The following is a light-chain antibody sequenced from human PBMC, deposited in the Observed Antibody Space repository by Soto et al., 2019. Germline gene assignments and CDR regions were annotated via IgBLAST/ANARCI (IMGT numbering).Light chain of an antibody. CDR2: SAS. V-gene: IGKV1-27*01. Sequence: DIQMTQSPSSLSASVGDRVTITSRASQGISVYLARYQQKPGKVPKLLIYSASTLQSGVPSRFSGSGSGTDFTLTISSLQPEDVATYYCQKFNTAPLTFGQGTRLEIK. CDR1: QGISVY. CDR3: QKFNTAPLT. J-gene: IGKJ5*01.